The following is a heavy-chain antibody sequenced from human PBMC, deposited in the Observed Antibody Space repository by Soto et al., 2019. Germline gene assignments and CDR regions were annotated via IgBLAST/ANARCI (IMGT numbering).Heavy chain of an antibody. J-gene: IGHJ4*02. Sequence: QVQLVESGGGLVKPGGSLRLYCAVSGFNFSDYYMTWIRQAPGKGLEWISYISTNSRYIKYADSIKGRFTISRDNAKSSLYLQMNSLRAEDTAIYYCASGLGGSYFIAYWGQGTLVTVSS. CDR2: ISTNSRYI. V-gene: IGHV3-11*06. D-gene: IGHD3-10*01. CDR1: GFNFSDYY. CDR3: ASGLGGSYFIAY.